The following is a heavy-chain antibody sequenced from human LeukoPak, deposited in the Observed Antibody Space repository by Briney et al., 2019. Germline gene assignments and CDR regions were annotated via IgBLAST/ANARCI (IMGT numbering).Heavy chain of an antibody. Sequence: GGSLRLSCAVSGITLSNYGMSWVRQAPGKGLEWVAGISGSGGGTNYADSVKGRFTISRDNPKNTLYLQMHSLRAEDTAVYFCAKRGVVVRVILVGFHKEATYFDPWGQGALVTVSS. CDR3: AKRGVVVRVILVGFHKEATYFDP. CDR1: GITLSNYG. V-gene: IGHV3-23*01. CDR2: ISGSGGGT. D-gene: IGHD2-21*01. J-gene: IGHJ4*02.